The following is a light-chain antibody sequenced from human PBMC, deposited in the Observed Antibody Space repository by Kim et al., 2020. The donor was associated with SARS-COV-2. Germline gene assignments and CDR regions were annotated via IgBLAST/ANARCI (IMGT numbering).Light chain of an antibody. CDR1: QSISTW. V-gene: IGKV1-5*03. Sequence: DIQMTQSPSTLSASVGDRVTITCRASQSISTWVAWYQQKPGKAPKPLMYRASTLESGVPSRFSGSGSGTEFTLTISSLQPDDFATYYCQQYNSYTWTFGQGTKVDIK. CDR2: RAS. CDR3: QQYNSYTWT. J-gene: IGKJ1*01.